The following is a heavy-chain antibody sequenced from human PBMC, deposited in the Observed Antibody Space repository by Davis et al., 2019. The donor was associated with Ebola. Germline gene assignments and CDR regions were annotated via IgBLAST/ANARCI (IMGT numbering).Heavy chain of an antibody. CDR1: GGSFSGYY. CDR3: ARLVQLWAAGGSYYYYGMDV. D-gene: IGHD5-18*01. J-gene: IGHJ6*02. V-gene: IGHV4-34*01. Sequence: MPGGSLRLSCAVYGGSFSGYYWSWIRQPPGKGLEWIGEINHSGITHYNPSLKSRVTISVDTSKNQFSLKLSSVTPEDTAVYYCARLVQLWAAGGSYYYYGMDVWGQGTTVTVSS. CDR2: INHSGIT.